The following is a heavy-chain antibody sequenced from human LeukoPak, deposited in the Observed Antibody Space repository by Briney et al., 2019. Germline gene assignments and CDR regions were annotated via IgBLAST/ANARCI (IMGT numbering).Heavy chain of an antibody. CDR2: IKKDGTEK. V-gene: IGHV3-7*01. Sequence: ETLSLTCTVSGGSISSSSYYWGWIRQPPGKGLEWVANIKKDGTEKKYVDSVKGRFTISRDNAKNSLYLQMNSLRAEDTALYYCAREGGSGWYSGWFDPWGQGTLVTVSS. J-gene: IGHJ5*02. CDR1: GGSISSSSYY. CDR3: AREGGSGWYSGWFDP. D-gene: IGHD6-19*01.